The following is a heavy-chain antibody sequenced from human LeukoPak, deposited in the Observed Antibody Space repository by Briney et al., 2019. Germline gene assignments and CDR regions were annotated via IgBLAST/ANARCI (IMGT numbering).Heavy chain of an antibody. D-gene: IGHD2-21*02. Sequence: SETLSLTCAVYGGSFSGYYWSWIRQPPGKGLEWIGEINHSGSTNYNPSLKSRATISVDTSKNQFSLKLSSVTAADTAVYYCRIVVVTAGLFDYWGQGTLVTVSS. CDR1: GGSFSGYY. CDR2: INHSGST. J-gene: IGHJ4*02. V-gene: IGHV4-34*01. CDR3: RIVVVTAGLFDY.